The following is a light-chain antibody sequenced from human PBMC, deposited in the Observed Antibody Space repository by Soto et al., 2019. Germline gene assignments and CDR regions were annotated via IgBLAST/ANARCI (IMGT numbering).Light chain of an antibody. CDR3: QQYNNLPPK. J-gene: IGKJ1*01. Sequence: ITQTTSPPSLSPVELASLSCRASQTVNNNVAWYQLKDGQVPRLLIYGASTRATDIPARFSGSGSGTEFTLTISSLQSEDFTEYRCQQYNNLPPKLGEGTKVDVK. CDR2: GAS. V-gene: IGKV3-15*01. CDR1: QTVNNN.